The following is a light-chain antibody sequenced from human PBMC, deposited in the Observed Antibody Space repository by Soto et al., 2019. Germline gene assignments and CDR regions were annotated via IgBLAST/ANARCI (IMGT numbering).Light chain of an antibody. CDR1: QSVSSDY. CDR2: GAS. V-gene: IGKV3-20*01. Sequence: EIVLTQSPGTLSLSPGERATLSCRASQSVSSDYLAWYQQKPGQAPSLLIYGASSRATGIPERFIGSASGTDFTLTISRLQPEDFAVYYCQQCGSSRPVTFGGGTKVEIK. CDR3: QQCGSSRPVT. J-gene: IGKJ4*01.